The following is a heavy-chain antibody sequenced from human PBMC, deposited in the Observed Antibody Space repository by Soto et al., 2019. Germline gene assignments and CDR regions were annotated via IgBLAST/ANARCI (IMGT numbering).Heavy chain of an antibody. D-gene: IGHD6-6*01. V-gene: IGHV1-8*01. Sequence: EASVKVSCKASGYTFTSYDINWVRQATGQGLEWMGWMNPNSGNTGYAQKFQGRVTMTRNTSISTAYMELSSLRSEDTAVYYCARVAIAARTYYYYGMDVWGQGTTVTVSS. CDR2: MNPNSGNT. CDR1: GYTFTSYD. J-gene: IGHJ6*02. CDR3: ARVAIAARTYYYYGMDV.